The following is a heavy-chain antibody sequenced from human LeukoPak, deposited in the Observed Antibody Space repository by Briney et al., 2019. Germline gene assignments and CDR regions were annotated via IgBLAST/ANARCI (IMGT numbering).Heavy chain of an antibody. V-gene: IGHV4-59*12. J-gene: IGHJ1*01. D-gene: IGHD6-13*01. CDR3: AREDSSSWPSYFQH. CDR2: IYYSGST. Sequence: PSETLSLTCTVSGGSISSYYWSWIRQPPGKGLEWIGYIYYSGSTNYNPSLKSRVTISVDTSKNQFSLKLSSVTAADTAVYYCAREDSSSWPSYFQHWGQGTLVTVPS. CDR1: GGSISSYY.